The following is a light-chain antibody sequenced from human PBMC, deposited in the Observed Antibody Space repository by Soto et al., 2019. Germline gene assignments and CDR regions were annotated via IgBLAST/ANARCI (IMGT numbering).Light chain of an antibody. Sequence: DIVLTQSPGTLCLSPGERATLSCRASQTDSSSYLAWYQQKPGQAPRLLIYGASSRATGIPDRFSGSGSGTDFTLTISRLEPEDFAVYYCQQYGSSPWTFGQGTKVDIK. J-gene: IGKJ1*01. CDR3: QQYGSSPWT. V-gene: IGKV3-20*01. CDR1: QTDSSSY. CDR2: GAS.